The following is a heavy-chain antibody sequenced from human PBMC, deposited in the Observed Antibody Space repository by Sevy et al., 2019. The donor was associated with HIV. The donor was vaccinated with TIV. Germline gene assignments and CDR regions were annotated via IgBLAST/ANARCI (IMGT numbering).Heavy chain of an antibody. CDR3: ARAPMIVVVITNWFDP. Sequence: SQTLSLTCATSGDSVSSNSAAWNWIRQSPSRGLEWLGRTYYRSKWYNDYAVSVKSRITINPDTSKNQFSLQLNSVTPEDTAVYYCARAPMIVVVITNWFDPWGQGTLVTVS. J-gene: IGHJ5*02. D-gene: IGHD3-22*01. CDR1: GDSVSSNSAA. V-gene: IGHV6-1*01. CDR2: TYYRSKWYN.